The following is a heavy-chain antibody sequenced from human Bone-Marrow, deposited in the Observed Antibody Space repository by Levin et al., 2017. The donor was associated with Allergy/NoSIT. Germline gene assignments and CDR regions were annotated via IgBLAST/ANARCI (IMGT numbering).Heavy chain of an antibody. CDR3: AGSGDTRVMSYDNGLGV. CDR2: VYSSGTT. V-gene: IGHV4-59*01. J-gene: IGHJ6*02. CDR1: GASITNYY. D-gene: IGHD5-18*01. Sequence: NPSETLSLTCTVSGASITNYYWTWIRQPPGKGLEWIGDVYSSGTTMSSPSLKGRFTISIDTSRNHFSLRLKSVTAADTAVYYCAGSGDTRVMSYDNGLGVWGQGTTVSVSS.